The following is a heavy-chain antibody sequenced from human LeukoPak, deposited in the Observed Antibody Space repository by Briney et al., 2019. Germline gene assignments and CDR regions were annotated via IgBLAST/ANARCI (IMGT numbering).Heavy chain of an antibody. CDR3: ARDQGSGWYGEFDY. Sequence: ASVKVSCKASGYTFTSYGISWVRQAPGQGVEWMGWIGAKKGNTDYAQKLQGRVTMTTDTSTSTAYMELRSLRSDDTAVYYCARDQGSGWYGEFDYWGQGTLVTVSS. CDR2: IGAKKGNT. D-gene: IGHD6-19*01. CDR1: GYTFTSYG. J-gene: IGHJ4*02. V-gene: IGHV1-18*01.